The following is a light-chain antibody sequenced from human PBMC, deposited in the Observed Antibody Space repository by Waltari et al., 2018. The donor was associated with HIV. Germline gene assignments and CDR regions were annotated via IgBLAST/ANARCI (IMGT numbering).Light chain of an antibody. CDR3: QQTYITPWT. J-gene: IGKJ1*01. CDR2: TAS. CDR1: QTISSY. V-gene: IGKV1-39*01. Sequence: DIQMTQSPSSLPASVGDRVTITCRATQTISSYLNWYQQRPGKAPNLLIFTASTLQSGVPSRFSGSGSGTDFTLTISRLQPEDIATYYCQQTYITPWTFGQGTKVEV.